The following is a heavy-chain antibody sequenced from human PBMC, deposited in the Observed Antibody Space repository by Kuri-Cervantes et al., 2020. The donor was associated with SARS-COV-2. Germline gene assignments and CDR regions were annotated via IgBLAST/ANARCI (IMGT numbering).Heavy chain of an antibody. D-gene: IGHD2-15*01. CDR3: ARSFVVVVAANMDGWFDP. V-gene: IGHV1-69*02. Sequence: SVKVSCKASGGTFSSYTISWVRQAPGQGLEWMGRIIPILGIANYAQKFQGRVTITADKSTSTAYMELSSLRSEDTAVYYCARSFVVVVAANMDGWFDPWGQGTLVTVSS. CDR1: GGTFSSYT. CDR2: IIPILGIA. J-gene: IGHJ5*02.